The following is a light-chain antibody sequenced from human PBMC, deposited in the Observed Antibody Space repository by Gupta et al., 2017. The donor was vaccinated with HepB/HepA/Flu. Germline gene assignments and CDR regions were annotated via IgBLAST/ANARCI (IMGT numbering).Light chain of an antibody. V-gene: IGLV1-40*01. CDR1: SSNIGAGYD. CDR2: GNN. J-gene: IGLJ2*01. Sequence: QSVLTQPPSVSGAPGQRVTVSCTGSSSNIGAGYDVHWYQQLPGTAPKVLIYGNNNRPSGVPDRFSGSKSGTSASLAITGLQAEDEADYYCQSYDSSRSGVVFGGGTKLTVL. CDR3: QSYDSSRSGVV.